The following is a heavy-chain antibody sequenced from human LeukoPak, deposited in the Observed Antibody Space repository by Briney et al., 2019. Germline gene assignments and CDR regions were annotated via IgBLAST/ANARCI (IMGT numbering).Heavy chain of an antibody. CDR1: GYTFSSYT. D-gene: IGHD3-10*01. CDR2: INTGNGHT. CDR3: TRGARFRFYGSGTYYTSLPFDP. V-gene: IGHV1-3*03. Sequence: EASVKVSCKASGYTFSSYTIHWVRQAPGQRLEWMGWINTGNGHTKYSQEFQGRVTITRDTSATTAYMELSSLRSDDLAVYYCTRGARFRFYGSGTYYTSLPFDPWGQGTLVTVSS. J-gene: IGHJ5*02.